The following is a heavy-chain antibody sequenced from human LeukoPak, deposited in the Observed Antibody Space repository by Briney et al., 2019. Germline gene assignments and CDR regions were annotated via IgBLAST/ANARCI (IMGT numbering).Heavy chain of an antibody. D-gene: IGHD3-22*01. V-gene: IGHV3-23*01. Sequence: GGSLRLSCAASGFTFSGHNMNWVRQAPGKGLEWVSTISASGPYYADAVRGRFTISRDNSRNTLSLQMDSLRAEDTAVYYCAKDHESDGYPCLDHWGLGTLVTVSS. J-gene: IGHJ4*02. CDR3: AKDHESDGYPCLDH. CDR1: GFTFSGHN. CDR2: ISASGP.